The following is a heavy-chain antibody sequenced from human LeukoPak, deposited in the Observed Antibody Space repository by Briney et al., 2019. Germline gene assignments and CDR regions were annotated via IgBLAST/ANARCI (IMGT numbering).Heavy chain of an antibody. J-gene: IGHJ6*03. CDR2: ISGSGGST. V-gene: IGHV3-23*01. Sequence: GGSLRLSCAASGFSFSSYAMSWVRQAPGKGLEWVSAISGSGGSTYYADSVKGRFTISRDNSKNTLYLQMNSLRAEDTAVYYCAKESRYGSGSYYNVRSYYYMDVWGKGTTVTISS. CDR3: AKESRYGSGSYYNVRSYYYMDV. D-gene: IGHD3-10*01. CDR1: GFSFSSYA.